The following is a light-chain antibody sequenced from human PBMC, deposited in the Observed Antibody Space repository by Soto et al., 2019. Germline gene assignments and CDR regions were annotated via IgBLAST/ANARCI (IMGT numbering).Light chain of an antibody. Sequence: QSVLTQPPSASGTPGQRVTISCSGSSSNVGSNTVSWYQQLPGTAPKVLIYSDDQRPSGVPDRFFGSRSGSSASLAISGLQSGDEADYYCASWEDSLNGWVIGGGTKVTVL. J-gene: IGLJ3*02. V-gene: IGLV1-44*01. CDR1: SSNVGSNT. CDR2: SDD. CDR3: ASWEDSLNGWV.